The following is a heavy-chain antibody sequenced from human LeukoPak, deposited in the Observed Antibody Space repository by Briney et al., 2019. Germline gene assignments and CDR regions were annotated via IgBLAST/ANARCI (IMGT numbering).Heavy chain of an antibody. CDR3: ARNWGSGWDFDY. CDR2: TYYRSKWYS. V-gene: IGHV6-1*01. CDR1: GDSVSSNSVA. J-gene: IGHJ4*02. Sequence: SQTLSLTCAISGDSVSSNSVAWNWIRKPPSRGLEWLGRTYYRSKWYSDYAVSVKSRITINPDTSKNQFSLQLKSVTPEDTAVYYCARNWGSGWDFDYWGQGTLVTVSS. D-gene: IGHD6-19*01.